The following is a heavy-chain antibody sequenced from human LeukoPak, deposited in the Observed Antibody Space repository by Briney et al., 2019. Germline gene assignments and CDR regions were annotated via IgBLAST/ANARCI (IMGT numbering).Heavy chain of an antibody. V-gene: IGHV4-61*02. CDR3: ASFGRSSYDY. J-gene: IGHJ4*02. D-gene: IGHD6-13*01. CDR2: IYTSGST. Sequence: SETLSLTCTVSGGSISSGSYYWSWIRQPAGKGLEWIGRIYTSGSTNYNPSLKSRVTISVDTSKNQFSLKLSSVTAADTAVYYCASFGRSSYDYWGQGTLVTVSS. CDR1: GGSISSGSYY.